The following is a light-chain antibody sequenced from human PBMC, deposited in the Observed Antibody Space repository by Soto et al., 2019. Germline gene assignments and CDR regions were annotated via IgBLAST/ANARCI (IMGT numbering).Light chain of an antibody. CDR1: DSNIGSNS. CDR3: AAWDDPMRACV. Sequence: QSVLTQEPSASGTAGQGVTISCSGSDSNIGSNSVYWYQHLPKTAPKLLIYYNNQRPSGVPDRFSGSRSGTSASLAISGIRSEDEADYYCAAWDDPMRACVLGTGTKVTVL. J-gene: IGLJ1*01. V-gene: IGLV1-47*02. CDR2: YNN.